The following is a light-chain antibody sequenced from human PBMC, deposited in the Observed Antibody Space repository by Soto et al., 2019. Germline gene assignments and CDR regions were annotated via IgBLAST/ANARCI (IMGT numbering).Light chain of an antibody. CDR1: SGHSSYA. CDR3: QTWGTGIQV. Sequence: QLVLTQSPSASASLGASVKLTCTLSSGHSSYAIAWHQQQPEKGPRYLMNLNSDGSHNKGDGIPDRFSGSSSGAERYLTIPTLQSEDEADYYCQTWGTGIQVFGGGTKLTVL. J-gene: IGLJ2*01. CDR2: LNSDGSH. V-gene: IGLV4-69*01.